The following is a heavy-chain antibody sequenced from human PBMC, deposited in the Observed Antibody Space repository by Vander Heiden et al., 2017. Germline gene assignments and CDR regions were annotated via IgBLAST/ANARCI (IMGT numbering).Heavy chain of an antibody. Sequence: EVQLVESGGGLVQPGGYIRLSCATSGFALSLNSMNWVRQAPGKGLEWISYISTSGSTIKYADSVKGRITISRDKAKNSVYLQMNSVRGDDTAVYYCARLYCSSTSCYVDYWGQGTLVTVSS. CDR3: ARLYCSSTSCYVDY. CDR1: GFALSLNS. CDR2: ISTSGSTI. J-gene: IGHJ4*02. V-gene: IGHV3-48*01. D-gene: IGHD2-2*01.